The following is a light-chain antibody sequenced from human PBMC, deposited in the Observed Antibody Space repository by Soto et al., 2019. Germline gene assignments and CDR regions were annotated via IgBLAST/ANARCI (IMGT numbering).Light chain of an antibody. Sequence: QSALTQPRSVSGSPEQSVTISCTGTGGDVGGYNFVSWYQLHPGKAPKLMIFDVSKRPSGVPDRFSGSKSGNTASLTISGLQADDEADYYCCSFAGSHTSPAFGGGTKLTVL. J-gene: IGLJ1*01. CDR3: CSFAGSHTSPA. CDR2: DVS. V-gene: IGLV2-11*01. CDR1: GGDVGGYNF.